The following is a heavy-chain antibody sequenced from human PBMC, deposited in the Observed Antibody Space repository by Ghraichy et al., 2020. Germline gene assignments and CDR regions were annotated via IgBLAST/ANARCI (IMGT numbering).Heavy chain of an antibody. Sequence: TLNISCAVYGGSFSGYFWGWIRQPPGKGLEWIGQINQSGSTKYNPSLKSRVTISVDMSKNQFSLELTSVTAADTAVYYCARGASKLGYCSGTSCPFDYWGQGTLVTVSS. V-gene: IGHV4-34*01. CDR1: GGSFSGYF. D-gene: IGHD2-2*01. CDR2: INQSGST. CDR3: ARGASKLGYCSGTSCPFDY. J-gene: IGHJ4*02.